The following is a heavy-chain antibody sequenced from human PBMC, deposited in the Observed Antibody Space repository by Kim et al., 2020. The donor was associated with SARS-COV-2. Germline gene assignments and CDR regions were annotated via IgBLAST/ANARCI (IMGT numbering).Heavy chain of an antibody. Sequence: GGSLRLSCAASGFTFSSYAMHWVRQAPGKGLEYVSAISSNGGSTYYANSVKGRFTISRDNSENTLYLQMGSLRAEDMAVYYCARWRGYSFYYYGMDVWGQGTTVTVSS. V-gene: IGHV3-64*01. CDR1: GFTFSSYA. CDR2: ISSNGGST. CDR3: ARWRGYSFYYYGMDV. D-gene: IGHD5-18*01. J-gene: IGHJ6*02.